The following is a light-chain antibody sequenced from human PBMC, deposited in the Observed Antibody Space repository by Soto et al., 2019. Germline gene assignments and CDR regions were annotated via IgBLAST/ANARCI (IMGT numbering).Light chain of an antibody. J-gene: IGLJ1*01. Sequence: CVLTQPASASGSAGQSVTISCTGTSSDVGGYNYVSWYQQHPGKAPKLMIYEVSKRPSGVPDRFSGSKSGNTASLTVSGLQAEDEADYYCSSYAGSNNPFVFGTGTKVTVL. CDR1: SSDVGGYNY. CDR3: SSYAGSNNPFV. CDR2: EVS. V-gene: IGLV2-8*01.